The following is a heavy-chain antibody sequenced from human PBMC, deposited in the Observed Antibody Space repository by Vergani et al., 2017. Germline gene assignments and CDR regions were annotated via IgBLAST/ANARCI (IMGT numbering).Heavy chain of an antibody. D-gene: IGHD3-10*02. Sequence: EVQLVESGGGSVQPGGSLRLSCAASGFTFSSYSMNWVRQAPGKGLEWVSYISSSSSTIYYADSVKGRFTISRDNAKNSLYLQMNSLRAEDTAVYYCARKTISGFDLWGRGTLVTVSS. CDR3: ARKTISGFDL. CDR1: GFTFSSYS. V-gene: IGHV3-48*01. J-gene: IGHJ2*01. CDR2: ISSSSSTI.